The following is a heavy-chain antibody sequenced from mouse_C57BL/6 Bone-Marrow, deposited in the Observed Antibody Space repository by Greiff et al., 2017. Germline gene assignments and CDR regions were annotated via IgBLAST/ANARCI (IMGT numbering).Heavy chain of an antibody. CDR1: GYSFTGYY. D-gene: IGHD1-1*01. CDR3: ARAVVGGKDY. Sequence: EVQLQQSGPELVKPGASVKISCKASGYSFTGYYMNWVKQSPEKSLEWIGEINPSTGGTTYNQKFKAKATLTVDKSSSTAYMQLKSLTSEDSAVYYCARAVVGGKDYWGQGTTRTVSS. CDR2: INPSTGGT. V-gene: IGHV1-42*01. J-gene: IGHJ2*01.